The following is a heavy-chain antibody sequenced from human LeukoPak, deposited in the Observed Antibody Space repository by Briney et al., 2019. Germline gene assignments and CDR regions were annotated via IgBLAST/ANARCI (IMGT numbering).Heavy chain of an antibody. Sequence: ASAKVSCKASGYTFTGYYMHWVRQAPGQGLEWMGRINPNSGGTNYAQKFQGRVTMTRDTSISTAYMELSRLRSDDTAVYYCARSNRGSTHFDYWGQGTLVTVSS. D-gene: IGHD3-10*01. J-gene: IGHJ4*02. CDR1: GYTFTGYY. CDR3: ARSNRGSTHFDY. CDR2: INPNSGGT. V-gene: IGHV1-2*06.